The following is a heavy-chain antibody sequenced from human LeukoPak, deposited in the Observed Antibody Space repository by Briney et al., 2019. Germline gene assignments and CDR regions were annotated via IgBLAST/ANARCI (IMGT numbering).Heavy chain of an antibody. Sequence: GGSLRLSCAASGXTFSDYYMSWIRQAPGKGLEWVSYISSSSSHTIYADSVKGRFTISRDNARNSLSLQVNSLRADDTAVYYCARVGSIAAAGTPDYWGQGTLVTVSS. CDR2: ISSSSSHT. D-gene: IGHD6-13*01. J-gene: IGHJ4*02. V-gene: IGHV3-11*06. CDR1: GXTFSDYY. CDR3: ARVGSIAAAGTPDY.